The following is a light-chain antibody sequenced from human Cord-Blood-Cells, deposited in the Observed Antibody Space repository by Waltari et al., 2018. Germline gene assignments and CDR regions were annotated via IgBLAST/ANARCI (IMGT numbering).Light chain of an antibody. J-gene: IGKJ4*01. CDR2: WAS. V-gene: IGKV4-1*01. CDR3: QQYYSTPLT. Sequence: IVMTQSPYSRAVSLVERATINCKSSQSVLYSSNNKTYLAWYQQKPGQPPKLLIYWASTRESGVPDRFSGSGSGTDFTLTISSLQAEDVAVYYCQQYYSTPLTFGGGTKVEIK. CDR1: QSVLYSSNNKTY.